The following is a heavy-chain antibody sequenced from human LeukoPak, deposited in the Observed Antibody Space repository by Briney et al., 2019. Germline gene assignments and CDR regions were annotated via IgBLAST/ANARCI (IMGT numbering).Heavy chain of an antibody. CDR3: AREGMRGGYYYYGMDV. V-gene: IGHV4-61*01. CDR1: GGSVSSGSYY. J-gene: IGHJ6*02. CDR2: IYYSGST. Sequence: SETLSLTCTVSGGSVSSGSYYWSWIRQPPGKGLEWIGYIYYSGSTNYNPSLKSRVTISVDTSKNQFSLKLSSVTAADTAVYYCAREGMRGGYYYYGMDVWGQGTTVTVSS.